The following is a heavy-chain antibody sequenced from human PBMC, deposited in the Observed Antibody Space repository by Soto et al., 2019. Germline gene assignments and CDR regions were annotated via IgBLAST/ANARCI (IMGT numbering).Heavy chain of an antibody. Sequence: SETLSLTCTVSGGSISSSSYYWGWIRQPPGKGLEWIGSIYYSGSTYYNPFLKSRVTIYVVTSKNQFSLKLSSVTAADTAVYCCARVGEGDGYEAAFDIWGQGTMVTVSS. J-gene: IGHJ3*02. CDR1: GGSISSSSYY. D-gene: IGHD3-16*01. CDR3: ARVGEGDGYEAAFDI. V-gene: IGHV4-39*07. CDR2: IYYSGST.